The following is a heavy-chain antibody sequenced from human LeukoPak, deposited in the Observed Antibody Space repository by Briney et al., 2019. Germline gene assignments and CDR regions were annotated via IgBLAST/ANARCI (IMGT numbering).Heavy chain of an antibody. Sequence: IYXSXXTXYNPSLKSRVTISVDTSKNQFSLKLSSVTAADTAVYYCARGAQRGYSYGRIDYYYYGMDVWGQGTTVTVSS. CDR3: ARGAQRGYSYGRIDYYYYGMDV. J-gene: IGHJ6*02. CDR2: IYXSXXT. D-gene: IGHD5-18*01. V-gene: IGHV4-59*09.